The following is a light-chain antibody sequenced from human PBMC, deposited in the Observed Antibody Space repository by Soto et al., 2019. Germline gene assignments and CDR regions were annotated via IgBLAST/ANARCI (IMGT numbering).Light chain of an antibody. V-gene: IGKV1-5*01. CDR1: QSISSW. Sequence: DIQMTQSAATLSASFGAGVTITCRASQSISSWLAWYQQKPGKAPKLLIYDASSLESGVPSRFSGSGYGTEFTLTISSLQTDDFATYYCQQYNTYPWTFGQGTKVDI. CDR3: QQYNTYPWT. CDR2: DAS. J-gene: IGKJ1*01.